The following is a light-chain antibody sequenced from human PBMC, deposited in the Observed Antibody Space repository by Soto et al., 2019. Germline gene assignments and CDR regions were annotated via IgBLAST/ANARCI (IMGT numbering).Light chain of an antibody. CDR2: SAS. Sequence: DIQMTQSPSSLSASVGDRVTITCRASQSISDYLTWYQKKPGKAPNLLVYSASSLQSGVPSRFSGSGSGTEFSLTISSLQPDDFATYYCQQYSSHSTFGQGTKVDI. V-gene: IGKV1-5*01. CDR1: QSISDY. J-gene: IGKJ1*01. CDR3: QQYSSHST.